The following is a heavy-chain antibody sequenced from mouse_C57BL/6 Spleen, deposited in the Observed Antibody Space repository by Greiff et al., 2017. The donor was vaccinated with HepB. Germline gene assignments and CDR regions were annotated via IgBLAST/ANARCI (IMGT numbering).Heavy chain of an antibody. D-gene: IGHD1-1*01. CDR1: GYSFTGYY. Sequence: VQLKQSGPELVKPGASVKISCKASGYSFTGYYMNWVKQSPEKSLEWIGEINPSTGGTTYNQKFKAKATLTVDKSSSTAYMQLKSLTSEDSAVYYCARATTVVARDYFDYWGQGTTLTVSS. CDR2: INPSTGGT. V-gene: IGHV1-42*01. J-gene: IGHJ2*01. CDR3: ARATTVVARDYFDY.